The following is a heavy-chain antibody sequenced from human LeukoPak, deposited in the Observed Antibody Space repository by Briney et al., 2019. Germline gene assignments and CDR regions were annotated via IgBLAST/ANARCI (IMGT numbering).Heavy chain of an antibody. J-gene: IGHJ6*02. Sequence: SETLSLTCTVSGGSISSYYWSRIRQPAGKGLEWIGRIYTSGSTNYNPSLKSRVTMSVDTSKNQFSLKLSSVTAADTAVYYCARDTHYSDFWSGYSSEYYYYGMDVWGQGTTVTVSS. D-gene: IGHD3-3*01. CDR2: IYTSGST. CDR1: GGSISSYY. CDR3: ARDTHYSDFWSGYSSEYYYYGMDV. V-gene: IGHV4-4*07.